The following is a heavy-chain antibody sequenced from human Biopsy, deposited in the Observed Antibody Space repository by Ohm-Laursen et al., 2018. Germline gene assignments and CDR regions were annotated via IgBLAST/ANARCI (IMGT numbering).Heavy chain of an antibody. CDR2: NIPILGTG. CDR3: ATKLTGYFHH. J-gene: IGHJ1*01. Sequence: ASVKVSCKSPEGTFSNYGVNWVRQAPGQGLEWLGGNIPILGTGNYAQKFQDRVTVAADTSTSTATMELRSLRSDDTAVYYCATKLTGYFHHWGQGTLVIVSS. CDR1: EGTFSNYG. D-gene: IGHD3-9*01. V-gene: IGHV1-69*06.